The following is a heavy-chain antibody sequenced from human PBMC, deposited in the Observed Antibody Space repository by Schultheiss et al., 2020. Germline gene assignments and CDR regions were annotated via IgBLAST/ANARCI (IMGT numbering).Heavy chain of an antibody. CDR3: AKDRKLAATPYYFDY. CDR1: GFTFSSYA. D-gene: IGHD6-13*01. Sequence: GGSLRLSCAASGFTFSSYAMSLVRQAPGKGLEWVSAISGSGGSTYYADSVKGRFTISRDNSKNTLYLQMNSLRAEDTAVYYCAKDRKLAATPYYFDYWGQGALVTVSS. J-gene: IGHJ4*02. V-gene: IGHV3-23*01. CDR2: ISGSGGST.